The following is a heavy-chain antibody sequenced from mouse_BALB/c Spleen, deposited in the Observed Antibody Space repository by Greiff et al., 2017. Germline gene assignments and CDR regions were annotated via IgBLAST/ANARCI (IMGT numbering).Heavy chain of an antibody. V-gene: IGHV3-2*02. D-gene: IGHD2-14*01. Sequence: EVQGVESGPGLVKPSQSLSLTCTVTGYSITSDYAWNWIRQFPGNKLEWMGYISYSGSTSYNPSLKSRISITRDTSKNQFFLQLNSVTTEDTATYYCARRRRYDYYAMDYWGQGTSVTVSS. CDR2: ISYSGST. J-gene: IGHJ4*01. CDR1: GYSITSDYA. CDR3: ARRRRYDYYAMDY.